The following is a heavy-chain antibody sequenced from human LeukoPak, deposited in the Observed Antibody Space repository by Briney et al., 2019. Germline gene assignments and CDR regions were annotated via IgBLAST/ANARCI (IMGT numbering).Heavy chain of an antibody. J-gene: IGHJ4*02. D-gene: IGHD3-10*01. Sequence: PSETLSLTCTVSGGSVTTDYWSWIRQPPGRGLEWIGYIYYSGSTNYNPSLKSRVTISVDTSKNQFSLKLSSVTAADTAVYYCARGDIHSGSRYDYWGQGTLVTVSS. CDR1: GGSVTTDY. V-gene: IGHV4-59*02. CDR3: ARGDIHSGSRYDY. CDR2: IYYSGST.